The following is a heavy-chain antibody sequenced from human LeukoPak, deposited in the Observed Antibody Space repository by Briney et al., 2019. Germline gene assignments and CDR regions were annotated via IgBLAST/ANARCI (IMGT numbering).Heavy chain of an antibody. J-gene: IGHJ4*02. Sequence: GGSLRLSCVVSGFTVSSKYMSWVRQAPGEGLEWVSVFYSGGSTYYADSVKGRFTISRDISKNALYLQMNSLRAEDTAAYYCARGDGYNYFDYWGQGTLVTVSS. CDR3: ARGDGYNYFDY. CDR1: GFTVSSKY. D-gene: IGHD5-24*01. V-gene: IGHV3-66*01. CDR2: FYSGGST.